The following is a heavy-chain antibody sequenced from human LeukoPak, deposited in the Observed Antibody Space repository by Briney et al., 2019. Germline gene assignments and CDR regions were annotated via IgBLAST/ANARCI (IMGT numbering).Heavy chain of an antibody. D-gene: IGHD3-22*01. CDR3: ARGGRHYYDSSGSFDY. J-gene: IGHJ4*02. Sequence: SETLSLTCAVSGGSISSGGYSWSWIRQPPGKGLEWIGYIYHSGSTYYNPSLKSRVTISVDRSKNQFSLKLSSVTAADTAVYYCARGGRHYYDSSGSFDYWGQGTLVTVSS. CDR1: GGSISSGGYS. CDR2: IYHSGST. V-gene: IGHV4-30-2*01.